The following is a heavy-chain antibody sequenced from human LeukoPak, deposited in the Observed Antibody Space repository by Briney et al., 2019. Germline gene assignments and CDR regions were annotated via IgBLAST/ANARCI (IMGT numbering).Heavy chain of an antibody. J-gene: IGHJ4*02. CDR2: INSDGKTT. CDR1: GFTFSSYW. V-gene: IGHV3-74*01. CDR3: ARDITLTRGGRSDY. Sequence: TGGSLRLSCAASGFTFSSYWMYWVRQAPGKGLVWVSRINSDGKTTNYADSVKGRFTISRDNAKNTLYLQMNSLRAEDTAAYYCARDITLTRGGRSDYWGQGTLVTVSA. D-gene: IGHD3-10*01.